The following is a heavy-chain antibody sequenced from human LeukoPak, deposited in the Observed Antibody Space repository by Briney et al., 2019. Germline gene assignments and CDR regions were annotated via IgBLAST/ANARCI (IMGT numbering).Heavy chain of an antibody. Sequence: ASVKVSCKVSGYTLTELSMHWVRQAPGKGLEWMGGFDPEDGETIYAQKFQGRVTMTEDTSTDTAYMELSSLRSEDTAVYYCATIKRYCSSTSCYTAFDYWGQGTLVTVSS. J-gene: IGHJ4*02. CDR3: ATIKRYCSSTSCYTAFDY. CDR2: FDPEDGET. V-gene: IGHV1-24*01. CDR1: GYTLTELS. D-gene: IGHD2-2*02.